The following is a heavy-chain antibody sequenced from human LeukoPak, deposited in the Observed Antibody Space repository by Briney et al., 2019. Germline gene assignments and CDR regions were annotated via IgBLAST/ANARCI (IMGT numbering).Heavy chain of an antibody. V-gene: IGHV4-59*12. CDR1: DGSISGSY. D-gene: IGHD3-22*01. J-gene: IGHJ4*02. Sequence: SETLSLTCTVSDGSISGSYWSWIRQPPGKGLEWIGYIYYSGSTNYNPSLKSRVTISVDTSKTQFSLKLTSVTAADTAVYYCATRPARGSGPYYPYFDYWGQGTLVTVSS. CDR2: IYYSGST. CDR3: ATRPARGSGPYYPYFDY.